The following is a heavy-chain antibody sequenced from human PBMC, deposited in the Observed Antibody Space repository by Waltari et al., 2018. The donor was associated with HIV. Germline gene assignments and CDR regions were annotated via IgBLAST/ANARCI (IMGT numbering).Heavy chain of an antibody. V-gene: IGHV3-48*01. J-gene: IGHJ6*02. Sequence: EVQLVESGGDLVQPGGSLRLSCAVPGFLFNTYRMNWVRQAPGKGLEWISYITSSSSTIYYADSVKGRFTISRDNAKNSLYLQMNSLRAEDTAVYYCARLMVVAGTPYYGLDVWGQGTTVTVSS. D-gene: IGHD2-15*01. CDR2: ITSSSSTI. CDR1: GFLFNTYR. CDR3: ARLMVVAGTPYYGLDV.